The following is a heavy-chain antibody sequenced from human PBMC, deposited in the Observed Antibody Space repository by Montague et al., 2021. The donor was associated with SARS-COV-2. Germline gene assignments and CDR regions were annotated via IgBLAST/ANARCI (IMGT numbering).Heavy chain of an antibody. V-gene: IGHV5-10-1*01. CDR1: GYIFISHW. D-gene: IGHD5-12*01. CDR3: ARRGRPYSGYTTGYFDY. CDR2: SDPSDSYT. Sequence: QSGAEVKKPGESLRISCKVSGYIFISHWITWVGQMPGKGLEWMGSSDPSDSYTNYSPSFQGHVSISVDKSISTAYLQWSSLKASDTAMYYCARRGRPYSGYTTGYFDYWGQGTLVTVSS. J-gene: IGHJ4*02.